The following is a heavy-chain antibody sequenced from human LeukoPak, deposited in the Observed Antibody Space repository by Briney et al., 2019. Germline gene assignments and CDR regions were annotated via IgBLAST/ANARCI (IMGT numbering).Heavy chain of an antibody. J-gene: IGHJ4*02. CDR3: ARDRGDGYLDY. D-gene: IGHD5-24*01. CDR2: ITSSSYTI. Sequence: GGSLRLSCTASGFTFSDYIMTWVRQAPGKGLERISYITSSSYTIYYAGSVKGRFTISRDNADNSLYLHMSSLRAEDTAVYYCARDRGDGYLDYWGQGTPVTVSS. CDR1: GFTFSDYI. V-gene: IGHV3-48*04.